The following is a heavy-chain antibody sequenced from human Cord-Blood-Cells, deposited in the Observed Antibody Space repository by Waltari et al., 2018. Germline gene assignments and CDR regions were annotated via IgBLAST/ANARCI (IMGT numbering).Heavy chain of an antibody. J-gene: IGHJ5*02. D-gene: IGHD7-27*01. CDR1: GFSPSTSGVG. CDR2: IYWYDDK. CDR3: AHSLTGDPPYNWFDP. Sequence: QITLKESGPTLVKPTQTLTLTFTFPGFSPSTSGVGVGWIRQPPGKTQEWLALIYWYDDKRYSPSLKSRLTITKDTSKNQVVLTMTNMDPVDTATYYCAHSLTGDPPYNWFDPWGQGTLVTVSS. V-gene: IGHV2-5*01.